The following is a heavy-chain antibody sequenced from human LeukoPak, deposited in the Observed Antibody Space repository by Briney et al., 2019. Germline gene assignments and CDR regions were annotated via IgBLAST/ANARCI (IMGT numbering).Heavy chain of an antibody. CDR2: INPSSGGT. CDR3: ARAGVRYYYDSSGYYLDFDF. D-gene: IGHD3-22*01. J-gene: IGHJ4*02. Sequence: ASVKVSCKTSGYTFTGYYMHWVRQAAGQGLEWMGWINPSSGGTNYPQKFQGRVTMTRDTSITTAYMELSSLRPDDTAVYYCARAGVRYYYDSSGYYLDFDFWGQGTLVTVSS. V-gene: IGHV1-2*02. CDR1: GYTFTGYY.